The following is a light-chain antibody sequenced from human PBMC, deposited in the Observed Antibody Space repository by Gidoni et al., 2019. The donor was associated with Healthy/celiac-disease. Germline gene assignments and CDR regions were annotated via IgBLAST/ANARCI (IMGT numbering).Light chain of an antibody. CDR2: AAS. Sequence: DIVLTQYPATLSLSPGERATLACRASQSFSSYLAWYQQKPGQAPSLRIYAASNRATGIPARFSGSGSGTDFTLSISSLEPEDFAVCYCQHRSNWPWTFGQGTKVKIK. CDR3: QHRSNWPWT. CDR1: QSFSSY. V-gene: IGKV3-11*01. J-gene: IGKJ1*01.